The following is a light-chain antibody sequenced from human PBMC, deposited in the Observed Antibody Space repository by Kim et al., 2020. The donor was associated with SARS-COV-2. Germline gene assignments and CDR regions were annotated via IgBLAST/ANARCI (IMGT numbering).Light chain of an antibody. J-gene: IGLJ1*01. V-gene: IGLV2-14*03. Sequence: QSIVTSGMEYRINVSVHVFVFWSQQPPGKAPKLIIYDVRNRASVISNRFAGSKSGNTASQTISGLQARVEADYYCSSYTSSTLHVFGTGTKVPV. CDR3: SSYTSSTLHV. CDR1: RINVSVHVF. CDR2: DVR.